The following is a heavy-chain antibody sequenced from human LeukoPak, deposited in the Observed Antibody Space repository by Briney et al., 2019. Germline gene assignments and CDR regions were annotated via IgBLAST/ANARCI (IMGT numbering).Heavy chain of an antibody. Sequence: ASVKVSCKASGYTFTSYDINWVRQATGQGLEWMGWMNPNSGNTGYAQKFQGRVTVTRNTSISTAYMELSSLRSEDTAVYYCARGRSSGCGFDPWGQGTLVTVSS. J-gene: IGHJ5*02. D-gene: IGHD6-19*01. CDR3: ARGRSSGCGFDP. V-gene: IGHV1-8*01. CDR1: GYTFTSYD. CDR2: MNPNSGNT.